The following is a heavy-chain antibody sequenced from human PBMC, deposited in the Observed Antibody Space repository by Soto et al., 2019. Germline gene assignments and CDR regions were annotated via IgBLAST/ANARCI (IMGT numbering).Heavy chain of an antibody. J-gene: IGHJ4*02. CDR2: IIPMFGSV. V-gene: IGHV1-69*01. D-gene: IGHD2-2*01. Sequence: GXSVKVSCKASGGSFNSYAISWVRQAPVQGLEWMGGIIPMFGSVNYAQKFQGRVTITADESTSTTNMALSSLRSDDTAVYYCARGYQLLSGYFDSWGQGTLVTVSS. CDR1: GGSFNSYA. CDR3: ARGYQLLSGYFDS.